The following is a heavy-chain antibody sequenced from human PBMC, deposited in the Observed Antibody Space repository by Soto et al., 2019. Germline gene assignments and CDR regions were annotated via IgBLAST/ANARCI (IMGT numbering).Heavy chain of an antibody. D-gene: IGHD4-17*01. CDR2: IKSKTDGGTT. Sequence: EVQLVESGGGLVKPGGSLRLSCAASGFTFSNAWMSWVRQAPGKGLEWVGRIKSKTDGGTTDYAAPVKGRLTISRDDSQNTLYLQMNSLKTEDSAVYYCTTHFKYGDYVHYWGQGTLVTVSS. J-gene: IGHJ4*02. V-gene: IGHV3-15*01. CDR1: GFTFSNAW. CDR3: TTHFKYGDYVHY.